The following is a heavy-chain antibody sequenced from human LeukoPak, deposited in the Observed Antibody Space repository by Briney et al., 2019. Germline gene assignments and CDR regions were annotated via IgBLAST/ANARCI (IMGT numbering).Heavy chain of an antibody. CDR3: SIAITMVRR. CDR2: INHSGST. V-gene: IGHV4-34*01. D-gene: IGHD3-10*01. CDR1: GGSFSGYY. J-gene: IGHJ4*02. Sequence: SETLSLTCAVYGGSFSGYYWGWIRQPPGKGLEWIGEINHSGSTNYNPSLKSRVTISVDASKNQFSLKLSSVTAADTAVYYCSIAITMVRRWGQETLVTVSS.